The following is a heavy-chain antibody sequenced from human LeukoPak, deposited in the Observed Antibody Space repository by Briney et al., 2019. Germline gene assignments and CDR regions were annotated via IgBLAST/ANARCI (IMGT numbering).Heavy chain of an antibody. J-gene: IGHJ4*02. CDR3: AGGGNGAWDY. CDR1: GDSISSSSYY. CDR2: IYYSGSI. V-gene: IGHV4-39*01. Sequence: SETLSLTCTVSGDSISSSSYYWGWIRQPPGKGLEWIGSIYYSGSIYYNPSLKSRVTISVDTSKNQFSLKLSSVTAADTAVYYCAGGGNGAWDYWGQGTLVTVSS. D-gene: IGHD4-23*01.